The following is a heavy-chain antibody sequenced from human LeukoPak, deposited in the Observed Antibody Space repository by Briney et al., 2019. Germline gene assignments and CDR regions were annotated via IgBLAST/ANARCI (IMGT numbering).Heavy chain of an antibody. CDR3: AREVTIFGVVRHHYYYYGMDV. V-gene: IGHV3-21*01. CDR2: ISTSSRYI. Sequence: GGSLRLSCAASGFIFSTYNMNWLRQAPGKGLEWVSYISTSSRYIYYAASLKGRFTISRDDAKNSLYLQMNSLRAEDTAVYYCAREVTIFGVVRHHYYYYGMDVWGQGTTVTVSS. D-gene: IGHD3-3*01. J-gene: IGHJ6*02. CDR1: GFIFSTYN.